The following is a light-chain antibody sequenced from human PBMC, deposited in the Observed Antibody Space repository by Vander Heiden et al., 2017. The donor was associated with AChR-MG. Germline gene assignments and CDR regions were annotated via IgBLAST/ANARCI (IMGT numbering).Light chain of an antibody. CDR3: CSYAGSSTLDVV. CDR2: EVS. Sequence: QSALTQPAAVSGSPGQSITISCTGTSSDVGSYNLVSWYQQHPGKAPKLMIYEVSNRPSGVSNRFSGSKSGNTASLTISGLQAEDEADYYCCSYAGSSTLDVVFGGGTKLTVL. CDR1: SSDVGSYNL. J-gene: IGLJ2*01. V-gene: IGLV2-23*02.